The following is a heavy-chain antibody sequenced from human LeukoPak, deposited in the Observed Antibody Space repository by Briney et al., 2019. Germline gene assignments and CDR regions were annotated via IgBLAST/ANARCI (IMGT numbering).Heavy chain of an antibody. D-gene: IGHD1-26*01. J-gene: IGHJ4*02. CDR3: TTTRSGSYYFDY. CDR2: IRSKANSYAT. V-gene: IGHV3-73*01. Sequence: GGSLRLSCAASGFTFSGSAMHWVRQASGKGLEWVGRIRSKANSYATAYAASVKGRLTISRDDSKNTAYLQMNSLKTEDTAVYYCTTTRSGSYYFDYWGQGTLVTVSS. CDR1: GFTFSGSA.